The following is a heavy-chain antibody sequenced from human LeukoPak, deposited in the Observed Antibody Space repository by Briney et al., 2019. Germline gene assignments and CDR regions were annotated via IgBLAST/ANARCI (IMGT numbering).Heavy chain of an antibody. CDR1: GYTFTSYG. D-gene: IGHD3-10*02. CDR3: ARDLVRGVFYYYYMDV. Sequence: GASVKVSCKASGYTFTSYGISWVRQAPGQGLEWMGWISAYNGNTNYAQKLQGRVTMTTDTSTSTAYMELRSLRSDDTAMYYCARDLVRGVFYYYYMDVWGKGTTVTVSS. CDR2: ISAYNGNT. J-gene: IGHJ6*03. V-gene: IGHV1-18*01.